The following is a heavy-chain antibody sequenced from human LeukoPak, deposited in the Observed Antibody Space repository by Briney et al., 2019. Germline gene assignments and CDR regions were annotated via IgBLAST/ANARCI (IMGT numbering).Heavy chain of an antibody. CDR3: ARGLGDRGC. D-gene: IGHD2-21*02. CDR1: GGSFSGYY. Sequence: PSETLSLTCAVYGGSFSGYYWSWIRQPPGKGLEWIGEINHSGSTNYNPSLKSRVTISVDTSKNQFSLKLSSVTAADTAVYYCARGLGDRGCWGQGTLVTVSS. J-gene: IGHJ4*02. CDR2: INHSGST. V-gene: IGHV4-34*01.